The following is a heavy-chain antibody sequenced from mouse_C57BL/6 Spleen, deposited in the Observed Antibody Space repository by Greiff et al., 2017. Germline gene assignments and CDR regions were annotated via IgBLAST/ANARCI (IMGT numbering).Heavy chain of an antibody. CDR3: ARNGYYSYYAMDY. J-gene: IGHJ4*01. D-gene: IGHD2-3*01. CDR1: GFTFSDYG. CDR2: ISSGSSTI. Sequence: EVMLVESGGGLVQPGESLKLSCAASGFTFSDYGMHWVRQAPEKGLEWVAYISSGSSTIYYADTVKGRFTISRDNAKNTLFLQMTSLRSEDTAMYYCARNGYYSYYAMDYWGQGTSVTVSS. V-gene: IGHV5-17*01.